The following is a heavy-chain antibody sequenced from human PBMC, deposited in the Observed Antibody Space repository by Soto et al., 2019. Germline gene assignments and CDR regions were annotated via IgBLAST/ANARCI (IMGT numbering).Heavy chain of an antibody. CDR1: GLNFNGYT. D-gene: IGHD3-10*01. J-gene: IGHJ4*02. CDR2: IAETGSST. Sequence: GGSLRLSCATSGLNFNGYTMSWVRQAPGQGLEWVSGIAETGSSTYYADSVKGRFTISRDNSESTLYLQMNNLRAEDTAIYYCAKPVYGSGSPDYWGQGTLVTVSS. V-gene: IGHV3-23*01. CDR3: AKPVYGSGSPDY.